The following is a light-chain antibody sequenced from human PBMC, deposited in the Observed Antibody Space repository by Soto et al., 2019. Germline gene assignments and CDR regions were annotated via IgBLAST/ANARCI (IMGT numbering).Light chain of an antibody. CDR1: QSVSSY. V-gene: IGKV3-11*01. CDR3: QERSNWPRFT. Sequence: EIVLTQSPATLSLSPGERATLSFRASQSVSSYLAWYQQKPGQAPRLLMYDVSNRATGIPARFSGSGSGIDFTLTISSLEAEDFAIYYCQERSNWPRFTFGPGTKVDIK. CDR2: DVS. J-gene: IGKJ3*01.